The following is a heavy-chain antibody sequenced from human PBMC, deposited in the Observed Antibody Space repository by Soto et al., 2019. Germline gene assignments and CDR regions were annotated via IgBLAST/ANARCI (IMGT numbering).Heavy chain of an antibody. CDR1: GGSISSSNW. J-gene: IGHJ6*02. D-gene: IGHD6-6*01. CDR2: IYHSGST. CDR3: ARVRIAARPYYYYGMDV. V-gene: IGHV4-4*02. Sequence: SETLSLTCAVSGGSISSSNWWSWVRQPPGKGLEWIGEIYHSGSTNYNPTLKSRVTISVDKSKNQFSLKLSSVTAADTAVYYFARVRIAARPYYYYGMDVWGQGTTVTVSS.